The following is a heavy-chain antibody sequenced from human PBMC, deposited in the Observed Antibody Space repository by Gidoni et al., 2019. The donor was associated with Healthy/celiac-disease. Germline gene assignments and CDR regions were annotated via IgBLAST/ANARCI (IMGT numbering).Heavy chain of an antibody. CDR2: ISGSGGST. Sequence: EVQLLESGGGLVQPGGSLRLSCAASGVNFSSYAMGWVRQAPGKGLEWVSAISGSGGSTYYADSVKGRFTISRDNSKNTLYLQMNSLRAEDTAVYYCAKPGIAIRGKAFDIWGQGTMVTVSS. J-gene: IGHJ3*02. CDR1: GVNFSSYA. CDR3: AKPGIAIRGKAFDI. V-gene: IGHV3-23*01. D-gene: IGHD2-21*01.